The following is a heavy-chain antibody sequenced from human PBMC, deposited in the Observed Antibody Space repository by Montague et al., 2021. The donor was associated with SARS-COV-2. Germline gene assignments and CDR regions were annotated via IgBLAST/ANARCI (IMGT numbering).Heavy chain of an antibody. CDR1: GGSFSGYY. CDR2: INHSGST. CDR3: ARGRGIQLWFNYYYYMDV. Sequence: SETLSLTCAVYGGSFSGYYWSWIRQPPGKGLEWIGEINHSGSTNYNSSLKSRVTISVDTSKNQFSLKLSSVTAADTAVYYCARGRGIQLWFNYYYYMDVWGKGTTVTVSS. V-gene: IGHV4-34*01. D-gene: IGHD5-18*01. J-gene: IGHJ6*03.